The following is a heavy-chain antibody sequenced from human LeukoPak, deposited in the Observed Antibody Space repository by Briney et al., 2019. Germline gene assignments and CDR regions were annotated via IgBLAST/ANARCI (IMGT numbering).Heavy chain of an antibody. J-gene: IGHJ5*02. D-gene: IGHD2-21*02. CDR1: GFTFSGSA. CDR2: IRSKANSYAT. Sequence: GGSLRLSCAASGFTFSGSAMHWVRQASGKGLEWVGRIRSKANSYATVYAASVKGRFTISRDDSKNTAYLQMNSLKTEDTAVYYCTRNLAYCGGDCYSETNWFDPWGQGTLVTVSS. V-gene: IGHV3-73*01. CDR3: TRNLAYCGGDCYSETNWFDP.